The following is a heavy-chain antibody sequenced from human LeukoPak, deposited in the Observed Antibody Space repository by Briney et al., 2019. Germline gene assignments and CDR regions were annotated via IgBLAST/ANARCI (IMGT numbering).Heavy chain of an antibody. D-gene: IGHD3-9*01. CDR1: GGSISRRNW. CDR3: ARGYYDILTGYFSTSYYYYYMDV. J-gene: IGHJ6*03. Sequence: SETLSLTCAVSGGSISRRNWWSWVRQPPGKGLEWIGEIYHSGSTNYNPSLKTRVTISVDTSKNQFSLKLSSVTAADTAVYYCARGYYDILTGYFSTSYYYYYMDVWGKGTTVTISS. V-gene: IGHV4-4*02. CDR2: IYHSGST.